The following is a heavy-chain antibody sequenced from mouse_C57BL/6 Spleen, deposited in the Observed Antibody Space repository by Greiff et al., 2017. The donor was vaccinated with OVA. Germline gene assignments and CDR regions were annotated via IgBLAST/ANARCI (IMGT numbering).Heavy chain of an antibody. CDR2: ISSGGDYI. Sequence: EVQVVESGEGLVKPGGSLKLSCAASGFTFSSYAMSWVRQTPEKRLEWVAYISSGGDYIYYADTVKGRFTISRDNARNTLYLQMSSLKSEDTAMYYCTRGYGSSFYYFDYWGQGTTLTVSS. V-gene: IGHV5-9-1*02. CDR1: GFTFSSYA. D-gene: IGHD1-1*01. J-gene: IGHJ2*01. CDR3: TRGYGSSFYYFDY.